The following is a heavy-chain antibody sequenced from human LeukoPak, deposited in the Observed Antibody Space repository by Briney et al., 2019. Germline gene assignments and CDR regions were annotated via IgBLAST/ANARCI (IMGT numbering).Heavy chain of an antibody. CDR3: ARRARFSVMQSMIAVAGRGWFDP. J-gene: IGHJ5*02. Sequence: SETLSLTCTVSGGSISSYYWSWIRQPPGKGLEWIGYIYYSGSTNYNPSLKSRVTISVDTSKNQFSLKLSSVTAADTAVYYCARRARFSVMQSMIAVAGRGWFDPWGQGTLVTVSS. CDR1: GGSISSYY. D-gene: IGHD6-19*01. CDR2: IYYSGST. V-gene: IGHV4-59*01.